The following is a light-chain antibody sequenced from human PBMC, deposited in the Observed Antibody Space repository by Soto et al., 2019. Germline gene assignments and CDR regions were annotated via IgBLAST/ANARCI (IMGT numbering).Light chain of an antibody. Sequence: IVFTQSPYTLSLSPGARATLSCRASQSVSSYLAWYQQKHGQAPRLLIYDASNRATGIPARFSGQRYGTAGTLNFSSLKPEDFAVYDCQQYNSWPQTFGQGTKGEIK. V-gene: IGKV3-11*01. CDR3: QQYNSWPQT. J-gene: IGKJ1*01. CDR1: QSVSSY. CDR2: DAS.